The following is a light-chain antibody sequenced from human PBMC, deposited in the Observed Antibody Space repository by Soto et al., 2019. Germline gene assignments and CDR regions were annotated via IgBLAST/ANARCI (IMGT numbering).Light chain of an antibody. Sequence: DIQMTQSPSSLSASVGDRVTITCRASQSITPYLNWYQQKPGTAPRLLIYGASSLQSGVPSTFSGSGYGTDFALTITSLQPEDFATYYCQQSYISPRTFGGGTKGEIK. J-gene: IGKJ4*01. CDR3: QQSYISPRT. CDR2: GAS. CDR1: QSITPY. V-gene: IGKV1-39*01.